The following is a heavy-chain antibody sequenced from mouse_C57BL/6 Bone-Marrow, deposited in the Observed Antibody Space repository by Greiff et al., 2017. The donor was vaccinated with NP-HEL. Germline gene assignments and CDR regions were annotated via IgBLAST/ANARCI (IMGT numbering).Heavy chain of an antibody. Sequence: QVQLQQPGAELVMPGASVKLSCKASGYTFTSYWMHWVKQRPGQGLEWIGEIDPSDSYTNYNQKFKGKSTLTVDKSSSTAYMQLSSLTSEDSAVYYCARFSMIYCDYGGAMDYWGQGTSVTVSS. CDR2: IDPSDSYT. CDR1: GYTFTSYW. J-gene: IGHJ4*01. D-gene: IGHD2-4*01. CDR3: ARFSMIYCDYGGAMDY. V-gene: IGHV1-69*01.